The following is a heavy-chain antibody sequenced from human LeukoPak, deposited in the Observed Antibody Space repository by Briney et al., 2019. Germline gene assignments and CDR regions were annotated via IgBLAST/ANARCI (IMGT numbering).Heavy chain of an antibody. CDR3: ARALYGSGSYKPYYYYYYMDV. CDR2: IYSGGST. CDR1: GFTVSSNY. V-gene: IGHV3-53*01. J-gene: IGHJ6*03. Sequence: PGGSLRLSCAASGFTVSSNYMSWVRQAPGKGLEWVSVIYSGGSTYYADSVKGRFTISRDNSKNTLYLQMNSLRAEDTAVYYCARALYGSGSYKPYYYYYYMDVWGKGTTVTISS. D-gene: IGHD3-10*01.